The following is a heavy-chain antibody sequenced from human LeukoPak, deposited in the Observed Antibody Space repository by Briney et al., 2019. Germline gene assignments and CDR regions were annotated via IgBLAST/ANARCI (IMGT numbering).Heavy chain of an antibody. CDR2: IKSKIDGGTT. CDR1: GFTFSNAW. CDR3: TTVNR. Sequence: GGSLRLSCAASGFTFSNAWMSWVRQAPGEGLEWVGRIKSKIDGGTTNYAAPVKGRFTISRDDSKNTLYLQMNSLKTEDTAVYYCTTVNRWGQGTLVTVSS. J-gene: IGHJ4*02. V-gene: IGHV3-15*01.